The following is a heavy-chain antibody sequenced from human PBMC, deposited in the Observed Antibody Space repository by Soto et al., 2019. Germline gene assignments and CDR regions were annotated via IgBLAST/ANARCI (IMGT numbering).Heavy chain of an antibody. V-gene: IGHV3-21*01. CDR1: GFTLSIYS. CDR3: ARDLGVARATLTLDI. CDR2: ITTSSSFS. J-gene: IGHJ4*02. Sequence: EVQLVESGGGLVKPGGSLRLSCAASGFTLSIYSMNWVRQAPGKGLEWVADITTSSSFSFYADSLKGRFTISRDDAKNSIYLQMNSLRDEDTGVYYCARDLGVARATLTLDIWGRGTLVTVSS. D-gene: IGHD2-15*01.